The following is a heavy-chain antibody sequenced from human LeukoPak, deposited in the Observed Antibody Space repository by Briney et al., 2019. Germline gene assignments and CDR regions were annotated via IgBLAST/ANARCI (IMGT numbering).Heavy chain of an antibody. CDR2: IRYDGSNK. V-gene: IGHV3-30*02. Sequence: GGSLRLSCAASGFTFSSYGMHWVRQAPGKGLEWVAFIRYDGSNKYYADSVKGRFTISRDNSKNTLYLQMNSLRAEDTAVYYCAKGTGTGSYANNWFDPWGQGTLVTVSS. J-gene: IGHJ5*02. CDR1: GFTFSSYG. D-gene: IGHD1-26*01. CDR3: AKGTGTGSYANNWFDP.